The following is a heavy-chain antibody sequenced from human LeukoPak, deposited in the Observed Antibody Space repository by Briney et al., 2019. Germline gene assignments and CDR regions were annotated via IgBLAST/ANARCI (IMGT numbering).Heavy chain of an antibody. Sequence: GGSLRLSCAASGNYWMHWVRQAPGKGLVWVSHINSDGSWTSYADSVKGRFAISRDNAKNSLYLQMNSLRAEDTAMYYCARDSSIPYWGQGTLVTVPS. CDR2: INSDGSWT. CDR1: GNYW. V-gene: IGHV3-74*01. CDR3: ARDSSIPY. J-gene: IGHJ4*02. D-gene: IGHD2-2*02.